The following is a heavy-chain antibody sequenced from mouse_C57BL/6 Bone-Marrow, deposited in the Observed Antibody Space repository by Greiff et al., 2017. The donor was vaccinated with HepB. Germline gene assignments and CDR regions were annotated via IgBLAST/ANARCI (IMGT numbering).Heavy chain of an antibody. D-gene: IGHD2-3*01. Sequence: DVKLVESGGGLVQPGGSLKLSCAASGFTFSDYGMAWVRQAPRKGPEWVAFISNLAYSIYYADTVTGRFTISRENAKNALYLEMSSLRSEDTAMYYCARQGIYDGYYDAMDDWGQGTSVTVSS. CDR2: ISNLAYSI. CDR3: ARQGIYDGYYDAMDD. J-gene: IGHJ4*01. CDR1: GFTFSDYG. V-gene: IGHV5-15*01.